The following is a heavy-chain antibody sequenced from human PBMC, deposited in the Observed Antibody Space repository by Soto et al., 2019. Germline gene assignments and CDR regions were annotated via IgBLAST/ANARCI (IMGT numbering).Heavy chain of an antibody. CDR2: ISYDGSNK. Sequence: GGSLRLSCAASGFTFSSYGMHWVRQAPGKGLEWVAVISYDGSNKYYADSVKGRFTISRDNSKNTLYLQMNSLRAEDTAVYYCAKVGSSRNYYYYGMDVWGQGTTVTVSS. D-gene: IGHD6-6*01. CDR3: AKVGSSRNYYYYGMDV. J-gene: IGHJ6*02. V-gene: IGHV3-30*18. CDR1: GFTFSSYG.